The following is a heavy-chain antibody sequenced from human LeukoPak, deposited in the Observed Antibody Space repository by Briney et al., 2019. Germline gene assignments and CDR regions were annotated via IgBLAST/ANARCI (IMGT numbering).Heavy chain of an antibody. CDR3: ARIGGSGWRKYYFDY. D-gene: IGHD6-19*01. Sequence: GGSLRLSCAASGFTFSSYWMSWVRQAPGKGLEWVANIKQDGSEKYYVDSVKGRFTISRGNAKNSLYLQMNSLRAEDTAVYYCARIGGSGWRKYYFDYWGQGTLVTVSS. J-gene: IGHJ4*02. CDR2: IKQDGSEK. CDR1: GFTFSSYW. V-gene: IGHV3-7*03.